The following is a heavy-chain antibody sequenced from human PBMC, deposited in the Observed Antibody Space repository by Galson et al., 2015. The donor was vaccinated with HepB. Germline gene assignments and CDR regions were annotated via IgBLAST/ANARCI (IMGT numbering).Heavy chain of an antibody. CDR3: ARDATLSHYYGSGSYDQ. Sequence: SLRLSCAASGFTFSRYSMNWVRQAPGKGLEWVSYISRSSSPIYYAVSVKGRFTISRDNAKNSLYLQMNSLRDEDTAVYYCARDATLSHYYGSGSYDQWGQGTLVTVSS. V-gene: IGHV3-48*02. CDR1: GFTFSRYS. D-gene: IGHD3-10*01. CDR2: ISRSSSPI. J-gene: IGHJ4*02.